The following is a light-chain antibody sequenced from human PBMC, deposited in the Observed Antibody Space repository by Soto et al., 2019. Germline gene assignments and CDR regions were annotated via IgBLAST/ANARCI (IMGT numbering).Light chain of an antibody. CDR1: QSVSSN. V-gene: IGKV3-11*01. Sequence: EIVLAQSPVTLSLSPGERATLSCRASQSVSSNLAWYQQKPGQAPRLLIYGASTRATGIPARFSGSGSGTDFTLTSSSLEPEDFAVYYCQQRSNWPRTFGQGTKVDIK. CDR3: QQRSNWPRT. CDR2: GAS. J-gene: IGKJ1*01.